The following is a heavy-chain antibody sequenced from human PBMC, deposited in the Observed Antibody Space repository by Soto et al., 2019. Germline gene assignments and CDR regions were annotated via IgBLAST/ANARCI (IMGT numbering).Heavy chain of an antibody. CDR3: ERGGGCRMED. Sequence: QVKLVQSGAEVKKPGSSVRVSCKASGTIFSSYTISWVRQATGQGLEWMGRIIPILGETNYAQKFEDRVTLTADKSTNTAYMVLNSLRLDDTAVYYCERGGGCRMEDWGQGTTVTVSS. V-gene: IGHV1-69*08. D-gene: IGHD3-3*01. J-gene: IGHJ6*02. CDR1: GTIFSSYT. CDR2: IIPILGET.